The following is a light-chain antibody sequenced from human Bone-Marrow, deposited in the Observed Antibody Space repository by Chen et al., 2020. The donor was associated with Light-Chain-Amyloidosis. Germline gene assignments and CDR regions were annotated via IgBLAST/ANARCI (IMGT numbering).Light chain of an antibody. CDR1: DLPTKY. CDR3: QSADSSGTYEEI. J-gene: IGLJ2*01. CDR2: RDT. V-gene: IGLV3-25*03. Sequence: SYELTQPPSVSVSPGQTARITCSGDDLPTKYAYWYQQKPGQAPVLWIHRDTERPSGISERFSGSSSGTTATLTISGVQAEDEADYHCQSADSSGTYEEIFGGGTKLTVL.